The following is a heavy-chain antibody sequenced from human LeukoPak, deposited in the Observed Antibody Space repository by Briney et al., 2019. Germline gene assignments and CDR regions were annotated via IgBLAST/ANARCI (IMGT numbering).Heavy chain of an antibody. Sequence: GGSLRLSCAASGFTFSSYAMHWVRQAPGKGLEWVAVISYDGSNKYYADSVKGRFTISRDNSKNTLYLQMNSLRAEDTAVHYCANGGDSSGYYWYWGQGTLVTVSS. D-gene: IGHD3-22*01. CDR2: ISYDGSNK. V-gene: IGHV3-30*04. CDR1: GFTFSSYA. CDR3: ANGGDSSGYYWY. J-gene: IGHJ4*02.